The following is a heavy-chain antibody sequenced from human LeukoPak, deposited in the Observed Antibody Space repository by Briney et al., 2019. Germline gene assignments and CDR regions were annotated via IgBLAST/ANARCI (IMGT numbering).Heavy chain of an antibody. D-gene: IGHD4-17*01. CDR3: ANEIRPNDY. CDR1: EFDFSSHA. J-gene: IGHJ4*02. Sequence: GGSLRLSCAASEFDFSSHAMTWVRQAPGKGLEWVSAISISGSKTYYADSVKGRFTISRDNSKNTLYLQMSSLRAEDTAVYYCANEIRPNDYWGQGTQVTVSS. CDR2: ISISGSKT. V-gene: IGHV3-23*01.